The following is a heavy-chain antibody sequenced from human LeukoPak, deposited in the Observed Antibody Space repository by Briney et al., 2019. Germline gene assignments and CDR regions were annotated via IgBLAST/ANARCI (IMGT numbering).Heavy chain of an antibody. CDR3: VTKGEVTLLTKNAFDK. CDR2: INYDGSEK. CDR1: GFTFSTYW. V-gene: IGHV3-7*01. D-gene: IGHD2-21*02. J-gene: IGHJ3*02. Sequence: GGSLRLSCAASGFTFSTYWMSWVRQAPEKGLEWVATINYDGSEKYYLGSVRGRFTVSRGNAKNSLYLQLNSLRAEDTAIYYCVTKGEVTLLTKNAFDKWGQGTMVTVSS.